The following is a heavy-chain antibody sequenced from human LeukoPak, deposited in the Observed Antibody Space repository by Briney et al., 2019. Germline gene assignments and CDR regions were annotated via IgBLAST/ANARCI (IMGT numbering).Heavy chain of an antibody. V-gene: IGHV4-39*07. J-gene: IGHJ5*02. Sequence: SETLSLTCTVSGGSISSSSYYWGWLRQPPGKGLEWIGSMYHSGSTYYNPPLKSRVTISEDTSKNQFSLKLRSVTAADTAVYYCARGPRFGELLWHWFDPWGQGTLVTVSS. CDR1: GGSISSSSYY. CDR3: ARGPRFGELLWHWFDP. CDR2: MYHSGST. D-gene: IGHD3-10*01.